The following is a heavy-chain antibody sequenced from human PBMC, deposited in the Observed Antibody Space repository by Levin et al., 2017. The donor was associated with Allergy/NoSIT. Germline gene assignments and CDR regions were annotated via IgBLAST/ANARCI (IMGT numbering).Heavy chain of an antibody. Sequence: KISCKASGGTFSSYTISWVRQAPGQGLEWMGRIIPILGIANYVQKFQGRVTITADKSTSTPYMELSSLRSEDTAVYYCATRGSRPEDYWGQGTLVTVSS. CDR2: IIPILGIA. D-gene: IGHD1-14*01. CDR1: GGTFSSYT. J-gene: IGHJ4*02. V-gene: IGHV1-69*02. CDR3: ATRGSRPEDY.